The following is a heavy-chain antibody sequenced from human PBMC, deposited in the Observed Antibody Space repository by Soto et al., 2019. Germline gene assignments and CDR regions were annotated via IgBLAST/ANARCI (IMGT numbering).Heavy chain of an antibody. J-gene: IGHJ4*02. CDR1: GFSLSTSGVG. D-gene: IGHD5-12*01. CDR2: IYWDDDK. V-gene: IGHV2-5*02. CDR3: LHDAVAKQGFDS. Sequence: QITLKESGPTLVKPTQTLTLTCTFSGFSLSTSGVGVGWVRQPPGKALEWLALIYWDDDKRYSPSLKSRLTIPKETSKNQVVLTMPNMDPVDTATYYCLHDAVAKQGFDSWGQGTLVTVSS.